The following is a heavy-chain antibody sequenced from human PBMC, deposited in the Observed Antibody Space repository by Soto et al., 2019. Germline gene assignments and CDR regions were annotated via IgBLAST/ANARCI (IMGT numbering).Heavy chain of an antibody. D-gene: IGHD6-19*01. CDR1: GGSVSSYY. Sequence: ETLSLTCTVSGGSVSSYYWSWVRQPPGKGLEWIGYIYYSGSTNYNPSLKSRVTISVDTSKNQFSLKLSSVTAADTAVYYCARVPEAVAGYFDYWGQGTLVTVPS. CDR3: ARVPEAVAGYFDY. V-gene: IGHV4-59*02. CDR2: IYYSGST. J-gene: IGHJ4*02.